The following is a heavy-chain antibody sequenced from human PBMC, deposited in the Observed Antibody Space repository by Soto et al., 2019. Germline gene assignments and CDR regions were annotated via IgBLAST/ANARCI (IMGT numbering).Heavy chain of an antibody. V-gene: IGHV3-30*19. CDR1: GIIFNGFG. Sequence: GGSLRLSCAPSGIIFNGFGMHWVRQAPGKGLEWVAVIRYDGSTYYADSVKGRFTISRHNSKNTLYLQMNSLRAEDTAVYYCARDNGSGWYGWFDPWGQGTLVTVSS. CDR3: ARDNGSGWYGWFDP. D-gene: IGHD6-19*01. CDR2: IRYDGST. J-gene: IGHJ5*02.